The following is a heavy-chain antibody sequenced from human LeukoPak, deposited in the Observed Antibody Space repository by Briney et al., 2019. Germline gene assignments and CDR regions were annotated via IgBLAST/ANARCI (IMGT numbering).Heavy chain of an antibody. V-gene: IGHV1-69*05. CDR1: GGTFSSYA. CDR3: AREIARRGDYGGIKWDMGYFQH. D-gene: IGHD4-23*01. CDR2: IIPIFGTA. J-gene: IGHJ1*01. Sequence: VASVKVSCKASGGTFSSYAISWVRQAPGQGLEWMGRIIPIFGTANYAQKFQGRVTITTDESTSTAYMELSSLRSEDTAVYYCAREIARRGDYGGIKWDMGYFQHWGQGTLVTVSS.